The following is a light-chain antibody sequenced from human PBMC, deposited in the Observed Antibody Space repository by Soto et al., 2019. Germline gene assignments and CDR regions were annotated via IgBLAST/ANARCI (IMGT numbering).Light chain of an antibody. Sequence: IQITQSPSTLSASVGDRVTITCRASPNINAWVAWHQQKPGKAPQLLIYDVSTLHSGVPSRFSGSASGTEFTLTISNLESDDFATYYCQQYHRYSTFGQGTKVDIK. J-gene: IGKJ1*01. V-gene: IGKV1-5*01. CDR2: DVS. CDR3: QQYHRYST. CDR1: PNINAW.